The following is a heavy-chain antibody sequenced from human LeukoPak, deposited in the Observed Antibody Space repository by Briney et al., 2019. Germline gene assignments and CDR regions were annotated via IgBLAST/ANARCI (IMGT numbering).Heavy chain of an antibody. D-gene: IGHD3-22*01. V-gene: IGHV1-18*01. CDR2: ISAYNGNT. Sequence: ASVKVSCKASGYTFTTYGLSWVRQAPGQGLEWMGWISAYNGNTNYAQKLQGRVTMTTDTSTSTAYMELRSLRSDDTAVYYCASMAHEYYYDSSGYYLPEYFQHWGQGTLVTVSS. J-gene: IGHJ1*01. CDR1: GYTFTTYG. CDR3: ASMAHEYYYDSSGYYLPEYFQH.